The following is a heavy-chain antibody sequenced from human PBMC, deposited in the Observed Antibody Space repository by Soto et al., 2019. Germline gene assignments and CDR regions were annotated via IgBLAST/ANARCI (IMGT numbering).Heavy chain of an antibody. CDR2: FFNSGNT. Sequence: QVLLQESGPGLVKPSETLSLICTVSGASVSSYYWSWIRQPPGKGLEWIGYFFNSGNTHSNPSLKILVTMSVDRSKQGFSLNLTSVTAADSALYFCARGTVDGEAYWDLDLWGRGTLVTVSA. V-gene: IGHV4-59*02. CDR3: ARGTVDGEAYWDLDL. D-gene: IGHD4-17*01. CDR1: GASVSSYY. J-gene: IGHJ2*01.